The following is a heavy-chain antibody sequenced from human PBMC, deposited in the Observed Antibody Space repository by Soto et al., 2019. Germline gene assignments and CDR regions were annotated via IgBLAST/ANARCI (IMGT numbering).Heavy chain of an antibody. CDR1: GFSLRDHA. CDR3: GRTYTGG. Sequence: LQSGGGVVQPGESLRLSCAASGFSLRDHALSWVSHAAGGGLEWVSGISGSEDRTTYADFGRGRFIISKDRAKNTVYLDMSGLRVDDTAVYFCGRTYTGGWGQGTLVTVSS. V-gene: IGHV3-23*01. J-gene: IGHJ4*02. D-gene: IGHD3-10*01. CDR2: ISGSEDRT.